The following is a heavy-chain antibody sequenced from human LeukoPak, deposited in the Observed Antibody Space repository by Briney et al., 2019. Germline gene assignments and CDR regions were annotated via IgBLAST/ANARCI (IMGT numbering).Heavy chain of an antibody. CDR1: GFTFGDYA. Sequence: GGSLRLSCTASGFTFGDYAMSWVRQAPGKGLEWVSYISSSSSNIFYADSFKGRFTISRDNAQNSLYLQMNSLRVEDTAVYYCARDPPGAHFDYWGQGTLVTVSS. CDR3: ARDPPGAHFDY. D-gene: IGHD7-27*01. J-gene: IGHJ4*02. CDR2: ISSSSSNI. V-gene: IGHV3-21*01.